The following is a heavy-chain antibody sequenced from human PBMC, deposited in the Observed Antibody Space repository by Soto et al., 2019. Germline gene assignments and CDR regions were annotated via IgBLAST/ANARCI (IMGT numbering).Heavy chain of an antibody. Sequence: EVQLVESGGGLVQPGGSLRLSCAASGFTVSSNYMSWVRQAPGKGLEWVSVIYSGGSTYYADSVKGRFTISRDNSKNTLYFQMNSLRAEDTAVYYCARGQCRYSSSPCYYYYYMDVWGKGTTVTVSS. CDR3: ARGQCRYSSSPCYYYYYMDV. CDR1: GFTVSSNY. D-gene: IGHD6-6*01. CDR2: IYSGGST. J-gene: IGHJ6*03. V-gene: IGHV3-66*01.